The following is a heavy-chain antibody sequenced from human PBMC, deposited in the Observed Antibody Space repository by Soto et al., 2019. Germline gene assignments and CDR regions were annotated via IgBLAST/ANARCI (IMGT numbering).Heavy chain of an antibody. D-gene: IGHD6-19*01. V-gene: IGHV1-3*01. CDR2: INAGNGNT. CDR3: ARGPQYSSRLKYNWFDP. CDR1: GYTFTSYA. Sequence: QVQLVQSGAEVKKPGASVKVSCKASGYTFTSYAMHWVRQAPGQRLEWMGWINAGNGNTKYSQKFQGRVTITRDTSASTAYMELSSLRSEDTAVYYCARGPQYSSRLKYNWFDPWGQGTLVTVSS. J-gene: IGHJ5*02.